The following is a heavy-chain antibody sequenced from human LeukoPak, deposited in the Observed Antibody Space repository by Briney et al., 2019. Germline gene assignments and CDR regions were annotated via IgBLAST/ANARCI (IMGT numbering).Heavy chain of an antibody. J-gene: IGHJ4*02. CDR3: ARGLGGSGSYSEPYFDY. Sequence: SETLSLTCAVYGGSFSGYYWSWIRQPPGRGLEWIGEINHSGSTNYNPSLKSRVTISVDTSKNQFSLKLSSVTAADTAVYYCARGLGGSGSYSEPYFDYWGQGTLVTVSS. CDR1: GGSFSGYY. D-gene: IGHD3-10*01. CDR2: INHSGST. V-gene: IGHV4-34*01.